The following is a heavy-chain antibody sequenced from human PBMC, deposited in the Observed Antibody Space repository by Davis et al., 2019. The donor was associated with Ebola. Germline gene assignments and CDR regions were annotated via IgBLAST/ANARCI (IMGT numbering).Heavy chain of an antibody. D-gene: IGHD4-17*01. CDR2: ISSSSSTI. V-gene: IGHV3-48*02. J-gene: IGHJ4*02. CDR1: GFTFSSYN. CDR3: ARDGDYGDYRGLFDY. Sequence: GESLKISCAASGFTFSSYNMNWVRQAPGKGLEWVSYISSSSSTIYYADSVKGRFTISRDNAKNSLYLQMNSLRDEDTAVYYCARDGDYGDYRGLFDYWGQGTLVTVSS.